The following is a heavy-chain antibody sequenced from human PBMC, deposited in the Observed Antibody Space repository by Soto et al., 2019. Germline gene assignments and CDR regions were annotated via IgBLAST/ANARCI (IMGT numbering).Heavy chain of an antibody. Sequence: EVQLLESGGGLVQPGGSLRVSCVVSGFTFSNYGMSWVRQAPGKGLEWVAAISGGGGRTYYADSVKGRFTISRDNSKNTLYLQMNSLRAEDTASDYCASYFYDSSGYYHYFDYWGQGTLVTVSS. CDR3: ASYFYDSSGYYHYFDY. CDR2: ISGGGGRT. V-gene: IGHV3-23*01. CDR1: GFTFSNYG. J-gene: IGHJ4*02. D-gene: IGHD3-22*01.